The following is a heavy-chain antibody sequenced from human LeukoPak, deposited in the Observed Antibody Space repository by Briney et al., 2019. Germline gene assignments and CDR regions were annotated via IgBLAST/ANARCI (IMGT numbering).Heavy chain of an antibody. Sequence: SETLSLTCAVYGGSFSGYYWSWIRQPPGKGLEWIGEINHSGSTNYNPSLKSRVTISVDTSKNQFSLKLSSVTTADTAVYYCARGRRGYDYDWGNTPYYYYYYYMDVWGKGTTVTVSS. CDR1: GGSFSGYY. D-gene: IGHD3-16*01. V-gene: IGHV4-34*01. J-gene: IGHJ6*03. CDR3: ARGRRGYDYDWGNTPYYYYYYYMDV. CDR2: INHSGST.